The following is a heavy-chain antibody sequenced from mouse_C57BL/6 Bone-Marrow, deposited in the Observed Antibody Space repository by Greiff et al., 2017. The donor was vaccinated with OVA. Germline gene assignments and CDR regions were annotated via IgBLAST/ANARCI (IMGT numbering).Heavy chain of an antibody. CDR2: IYPGDGAT. Sequence: VKLQESGPELVKPGASVKISCKASGYAFSSSWMNWVKQRPGKGLEWIGRIYPGDGATNYTGKFKGKATLTADKSSSTAYMQLSSLTSEDSAVYFCARWLGYWGQGTTLTVSS. V-gene: IGHV1-82*01. J-gene: IGHJ2*01. CDR1: GYAFSSSW. D-gene: IGHD2-2*01. CDR3: ARWLGY.